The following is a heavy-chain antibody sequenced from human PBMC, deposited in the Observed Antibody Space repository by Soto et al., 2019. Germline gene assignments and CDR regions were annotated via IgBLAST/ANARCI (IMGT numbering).Heavy chain of an antibody. D-gene: IGHD2-2*02. Sequence: QVQLVQSGAEVKKPGSSVKVSCKASGGTFSSYAISWVRQAPGQGLEWMGGIIPIFGTANYAQKFQGRVTITADESTSTAYMELSSRRSEDTAVYYCARDCSSTSCYTQTRGPYYYYGMDVWGQGTTVTVSS. CDR1: GGTFSSYA. V-gene: IGHV1-69*01. J-gene: IGHJ6*02. CDR3: ARDCSSTSCYTQTRGPYYYYGMDV. CDR2: IIPIFGTA.